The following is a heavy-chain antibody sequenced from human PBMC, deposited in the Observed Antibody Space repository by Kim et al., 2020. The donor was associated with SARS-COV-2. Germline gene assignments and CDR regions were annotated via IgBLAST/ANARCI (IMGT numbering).Heavy chain of an antibody. CDR1: GYTFATYD. CDR3: ARAPPSGQQLVRRYYFDY. Sequence: ASVKVSCKASGYTFATYDINWVRQATGQGLEWMGWMNPNGGNTGYAQKFQGRVTMTRNTSISTAYVELSSLSSDDTAVYYCARAPPSGQQLVRRYYFDYWGQGTLVTVSS. D-gene: IGHD6-13*01. J-gene: IGHJ4*02. CDR2: MNPNGGNT. V-gene: IGHV1-8*01.